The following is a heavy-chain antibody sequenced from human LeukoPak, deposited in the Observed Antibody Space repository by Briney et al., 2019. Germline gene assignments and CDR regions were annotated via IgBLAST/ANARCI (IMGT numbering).Heavy chain of an antibody. J-gene: IGHJ5*02. V-gene: IGHV7-4-1*02. Sequence: GASVKVSCKASGYTFTGYYMHWVRQAPGQGLEWMGWINTNTGNPTYAQGFTGRFVFSLDTSVSTAYLQISSLKAEDTAVYYCARDPGGGGNTYYDFWSGYSTVSNWFDPWGQGTLVTVSS. CDR2: INTNTGNP. CDR1: GYTFTGYY. CDR3: ARDPGGGGNTYYDFWSGYSTVSNWFDP. D-gene: IGHD3-3*01.